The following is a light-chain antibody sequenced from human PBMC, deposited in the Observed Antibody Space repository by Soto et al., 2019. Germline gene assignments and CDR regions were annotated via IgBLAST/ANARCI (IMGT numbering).Light chain of an antibody. CDR1: QSVSSSY. Sequence: EIVVTQSPGTLSLSPGERATLSCRASQSVSSSYLAWYQQKPGQAPRLLIYGASSRATGIPDRFSGSGSGTYFTITISRREPDDFAVYYCQQYGSSPLTFAGGTKVEIK. CDR2: GAS. J-gene: IGKJ4*01. V-gene: IGKV3-20*01. CDR3: QQYGSSPLT.